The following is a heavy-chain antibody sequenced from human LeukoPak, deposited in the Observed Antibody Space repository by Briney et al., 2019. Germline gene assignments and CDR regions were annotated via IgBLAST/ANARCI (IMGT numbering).Heavy chain of an antibody. CDR3: ARGYYDILTGYSRTWSDP. Sequence: ASVKVSCKASGYTFTRYALHWVRQAPRQGLECMGWINGGNGNTKYSQKFQGRVTITRDTSASTAYMELSSLRSEDTAVYYCARGYYDILTGYSRTWSDPWGQGTLVTVSS. J-gene: IGHJ5*02. CDR2: INGGNGNT. D-gene: IGHD3-9*01. CDR1: GYTFTRYA. V-gene: IGHV1-3*01.